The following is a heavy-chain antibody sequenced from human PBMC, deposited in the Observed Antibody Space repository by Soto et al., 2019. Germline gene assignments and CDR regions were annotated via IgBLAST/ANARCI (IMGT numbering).Heavy chain of an antibody. V-gene: IGHV4-39*01. CDR2: IYDTGST. J-gene: IGHJ4*02. D-gene: IGHD2-15*01. CDR3: ASLYTYGGYRSGALLFDN. CDR1: GDSISSSSYY. Sequence: QMQLQESGPGLVKPSETLSLTCTGSGDSISSSSYYWGWIRQPPGKGLEWIGSIYDTGSTSYNPSLKSRVTISVDTAKNEFSLKLTSVTAADTAVYYCASLYTYGGYRSGALLFDNWGQGTLVTVSP.